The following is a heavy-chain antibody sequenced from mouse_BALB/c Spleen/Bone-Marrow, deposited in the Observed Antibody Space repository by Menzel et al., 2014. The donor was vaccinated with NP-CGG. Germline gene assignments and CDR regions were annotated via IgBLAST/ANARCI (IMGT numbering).Heavy chain of an antibody. V-gene: IGHV3-1*02. Sequence: VQLKESGPDLVKPSQSLSLTCTVTGYSITSGYSWHWIRQFPGNKLEWMGYIPYSGSTNYNPSLKSRISITRDTSKNHFFLQLISVTTEDTATYYCARGENYGYDGFAYWGQGTLVTVSA. CDR1: GYSITSGYS. CDR2: IPYSGST. J-gene: IGHJ3*01. CDR3: ARGENYGYDGFAY. D-gene: IGHD2-2*01.